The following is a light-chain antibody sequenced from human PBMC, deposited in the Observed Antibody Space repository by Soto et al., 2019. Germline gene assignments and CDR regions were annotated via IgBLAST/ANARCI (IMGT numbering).Light chain of an antibody. Sequence: QSALTQPASVSESPGRSITISCTGTSSDVGSYNIVSWYQHNPGRAPKLIIYEATKRPSGISDRFSGSKSGNTASLTVSRLQADDEADYFCSSFAGSDNWVFGGGTKVTVL. J-gene: IGLJ3*02. V-gene: IGLV2-23*01. CDR3: SSFAGSDNWV. CDR1: SSDVGSYNI. CDR2: EAT.